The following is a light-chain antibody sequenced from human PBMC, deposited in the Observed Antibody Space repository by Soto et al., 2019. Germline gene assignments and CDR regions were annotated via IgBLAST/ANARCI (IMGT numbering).Light chain of an antibody. CDR1: QSVSNY. CDR2: DAS. V-gene: IGKV3-11*01. CDR3: QQRSNWPWT. Sequence: EIVLTQSPATLSLSPGERATLSCRASQSVSNYLAWYQQKPGQAPRLLIYDASNRATGIPARFSGGGSGTDFTLTLSSLEPEDFAVYYCQQRSNWPWTFGQGTKVEIK. J-gene: IGKJ1*01.